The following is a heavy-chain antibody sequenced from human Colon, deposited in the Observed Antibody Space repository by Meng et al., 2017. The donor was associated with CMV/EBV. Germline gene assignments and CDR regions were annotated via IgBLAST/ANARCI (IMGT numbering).Heavy chain of an antibody. V-gene: IGHV1-18*01. CDR2: ISAYNGNT. CDR3: ARGASGWSHMWFDP. D-gene: IGHD6-19*01. Sequence: ASVMVSCKASGYTFTSYGISWVRQAPGQGLEWMGWISAYNGNTNYAQKLQGRVTMTTDTSTSTAYMELRSLRSDDTAVYYCARGASGWSHMWFDPWGQGTLVTVSS. J-gene: IGHJ5*02. CDR1: GYTFTSYG.